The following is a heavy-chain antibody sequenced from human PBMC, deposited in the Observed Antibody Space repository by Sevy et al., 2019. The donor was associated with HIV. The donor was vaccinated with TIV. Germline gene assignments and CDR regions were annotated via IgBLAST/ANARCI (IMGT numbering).Heavy chain of an antibody. CDR3: ATTSTPLYYYALDV. J-gene: IGHJ6*02. Sequence: GGSLRLSCAASGFTVSSKYMSWVRQAPGKGLEWVSVIYSGEYTYYADSVKGRFTISRDISKTTLNLEMNNLRAEDTAIYYCATTSTPLYYYALDVWGQGTTVTVSS. CDR2: IYSGEYT. V-gene: IGHV3-53*01. CDR1: GFTVSSKY. D-gene: IGHD1-26*01.